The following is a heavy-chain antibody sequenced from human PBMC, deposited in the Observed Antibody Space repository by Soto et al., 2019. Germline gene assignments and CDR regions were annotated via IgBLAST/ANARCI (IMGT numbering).Heavy chain of an antibody. Sequence: GASVKVYCKASGGTFSSYAISWVRQAPGQGLEWMGGIIPIFGTANYAQKFQGRVTITADKSTSTAYMELSSLRSEDTAVYYCARTGYSSSWTGPYYYYYGMDVWGQGTTVTVSS. CDR2: IIPIFGTA. D-gene: IGHD6-13*01. V-gene: IGHV1-69*06. CDR1: GGTFSSYA. CDR3: ARTGYSSSWTGPYYYYYGMDV. J-gene: IGHJ6*02.